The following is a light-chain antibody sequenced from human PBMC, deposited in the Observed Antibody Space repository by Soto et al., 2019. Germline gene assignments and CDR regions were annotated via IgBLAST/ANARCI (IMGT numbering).Light chain of an antibody. CDR1: QSVSSNY. V-gene: IGKV3-20*01. CDR3: QQYGSSPPFT. J-gene: IGKJ2*01. Sequence: EIVLTQSPGTLSLSPGERATLSCRASQSVSSNYLAWYQQKPGQAPRLLIYGASNRATGIPDRFSGSGSGTGFTLTISRLEPEDFAVYFCQQYGSSPPFTFGQGTKVHIK. CDR2: GAS.